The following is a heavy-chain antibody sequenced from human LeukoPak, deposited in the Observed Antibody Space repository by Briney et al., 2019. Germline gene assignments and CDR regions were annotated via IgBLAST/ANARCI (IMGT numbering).Heavy chain of an antibody. J-gene: IGHJ3*02. CDR2: ISAYNGNT. CDR1: GYTFISYG. V-gene: IGHV1-18*01. D-gene: IGHD3-10*01. Sequence: ASVKVSCKASGYTFISYGFNWVRQAPGQGLEWMGWISAYNGNTNYAQKLQGRVTMTTDISTSTAYMELRSLRSDDTAVYYCARDQETSGVGGFNIWGQGTMVTVSS. CDR3: ARDQETSGVGGFNI.